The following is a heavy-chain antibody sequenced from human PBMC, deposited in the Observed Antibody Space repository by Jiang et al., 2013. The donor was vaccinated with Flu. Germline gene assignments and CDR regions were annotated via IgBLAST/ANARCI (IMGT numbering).Heavy chain of an antibody. CDR2: INTNTGNP. CDR3: ARGGRAGSSGWYDYFEY. D-gene: IGHD6-19*01. V-gene: IGHV7-4-1*02. J-gene: IGHJ4*02. Sequence: QSGSELKEPGASVKVSCKASGYTLPTYAMNWVRQAPGQGLEWMGWINTNTGNPAYAQGFTGRFVFSLDTSVSTAYLQISSLKAEDTAVYYCARGGRAGSSGWYDYFEYWGQGTLVTVSS. CDR1: GYTLPTYA.